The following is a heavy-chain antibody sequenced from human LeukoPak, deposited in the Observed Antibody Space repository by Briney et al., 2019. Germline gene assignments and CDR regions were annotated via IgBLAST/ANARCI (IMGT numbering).Heavy chain of an antibody. CDR3: ARRDGYNSFDY. J-gene: IGHJ4*02. Sequence: GESLKISCKGSGYSFTSYWIGWVRQMPGKGLEWMGIIYPGDSDIRYSPSFQGQVTISADKSNSTAHLQWSSLKASDTAMYYCARRDGYNSFDYWGQGTLATVSS. V-gene: IGHV5-51*01. D-gene: IGHD5-24*01. CDR1: GYSFTSYW. CDR2: IYPGDSDI.